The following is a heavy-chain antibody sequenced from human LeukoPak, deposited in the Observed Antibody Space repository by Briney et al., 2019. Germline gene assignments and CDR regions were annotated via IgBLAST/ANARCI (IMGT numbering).Heavy chain of an antibody. J-gene: IGHJ4*02. CDR2: INHSGST. CDR1: GGSFSGYY. V-gene: IGHV4-34*01. Sequence: SETLSLTCAVYGGSFSGYYWSWIRQPPGKGLEWIGEINHSGSTNYNPSLKSRVTIPVDTSKNQFSLKLSSVTAADTAVYYCARGVPNYYGSGSNDYWGQGTLVTVSS. D-gene: IGHD3-10*01. CDR3: ARGVPNYYGSGSNDY.